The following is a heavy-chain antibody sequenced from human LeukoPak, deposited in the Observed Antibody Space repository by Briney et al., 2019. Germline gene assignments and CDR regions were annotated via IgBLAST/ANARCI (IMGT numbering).Heavy chain of an antibody. D-gene: IGHD3-10*01. CDR2: IYHSGRT. Sequence: SETLSLTCTVSGYSISSGYYWGWIRQPPGKGLEWIGSIYHSGRTFYNPSLKSRVTISVDTSKNQFSLKLTSVTAADTAVYYCARDRYYYGSGSYWWFDPWGQGTLVTVSS. V-gene: IGHV4-38-2*02. J-gene: IGHJ5*02. CDR3: ARDRYYYGSGSYWWFDP. CDR1: GYSISSGYY.